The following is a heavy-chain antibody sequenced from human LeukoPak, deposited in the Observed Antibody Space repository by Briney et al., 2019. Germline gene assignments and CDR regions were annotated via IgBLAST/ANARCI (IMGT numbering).Heavy chain of an antibody. V-gene: IGHV1-3*01. Sequence: GGSVRVSCKASGYTFTSYAMHWVRQAPGQRLERMGWINAGNGNTKYSQKFQGRVTITRDTSASTAYMELSSLRSEDTAVYYCARPHNRDDDAFDIWGQGTMVTVSS. CDR1: GYTFTSYA. J-gene: IGHJ3*02. D-gene: IGHD1-1*01. CDR3: ARPHNRDDDAFDI. CDR2: INAGNGNT.